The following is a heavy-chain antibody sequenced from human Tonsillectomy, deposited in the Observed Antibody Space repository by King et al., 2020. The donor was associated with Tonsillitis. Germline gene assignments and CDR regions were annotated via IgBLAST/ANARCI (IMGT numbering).Heavy chain of an antibody. J-gene: IGHJ4*02. Sequence: QLVQSGGGVVQPGRSLRLSCAASGFTFSSYGMHWVRQAPGKGLEWLAVISSDGSNKYYADSVKGRFTISRDNSKNTLYLQMNSLRAEDTAVYYCAKGSLLWFGELYTYFDYWGQGTLVTVSS. CDR3: AKGSLLWFGELYTYFDY. V-gene: IGHV3-30*18. D-gene: IGHD3-10*01. CDR1: GFTFSSYG. CDR2: ISSDGSNK.